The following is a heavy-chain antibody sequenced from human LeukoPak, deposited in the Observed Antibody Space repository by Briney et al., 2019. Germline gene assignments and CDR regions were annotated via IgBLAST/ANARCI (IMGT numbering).Heavy chain of an antibody. CDR2: INQDGSEK. CDR3: ATDQGNGYTAY. CDR1: GFTLSSSW. D-gene: IGHD3-22*01. V-gene: IGHV3-7*01. J-gene: IGHJ4*02. Sequence: GGSLRLSCGASGFTLSSSWMTWVRQAPGKGLEWVASINQDGSEKYYVDSVRGRFTISRDNAKNSLYLQMNSLRAEDMAVYYCATDQGNGYTAYWGQGTLVTVSS.